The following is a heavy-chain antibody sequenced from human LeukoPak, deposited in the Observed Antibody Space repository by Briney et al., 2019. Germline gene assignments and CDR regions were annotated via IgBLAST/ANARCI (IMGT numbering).Heavy chain of an antibody. V-gene: IGHV3-20*04. CDR3: ARHRRAGHWYFDL. D-gene: IGHD3-16*02. J-gene: IGHJ2*01. CDR1: GFTFDDYG. Sequence: PGGSLRLSCAASGFTFDDYGMSWVRQAPGKGLEWVSAINWIGGITNYVDSVKGQFTISRDNAMNSLYLQMSSLRAEDTALYYCARHRRAGHWYFDLWGRGTRVTVSS. CDR2: INWIGGIT.